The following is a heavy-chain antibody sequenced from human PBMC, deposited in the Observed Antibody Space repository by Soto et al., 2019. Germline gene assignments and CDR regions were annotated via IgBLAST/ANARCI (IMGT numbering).Heavy chain of an antibody. CDR2: ISPGGDRI. CDR1: GFMFDSYA. J-gene: IGHJ4*02. V-gene: IGHV3-48*02. Sequence: EVQLVASGGGLVQPGGSLRLSCVASGFMFDSYAMNWVRQAPGKGLEWVSYISPGGDRIYYAESLKGRITISRDNARKSLSLAMNILSDEDTAVYYCTKRADSAGWGVDFWGQGTLFTVSS. CDR3: TKRADSAGWGVDF. D-gene: IGHD6-19*01.